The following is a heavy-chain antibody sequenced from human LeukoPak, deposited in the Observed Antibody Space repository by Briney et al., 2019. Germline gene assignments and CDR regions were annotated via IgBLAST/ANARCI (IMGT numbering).Heavy chain of an antibody. CDR1: GYTFTSYY. D-gene: IGHD3-9*01. CDR2: INPSGGST. V-gene: IGHV1-46*01. CDR3: ARPYDILTGYPPYYYYGMDV. J-gene: IGHJ6*02. Sequence: ASVKVSCKASGYTFTSYYMHWVRQAPGQGLEWMGIINPSGGSTSYAQKFQGRVTMTRDTSTSTVYMELSSLRSEDTGVYYCARPYDILTGYPPYYYYGMDVWGQGTTVTVSS.